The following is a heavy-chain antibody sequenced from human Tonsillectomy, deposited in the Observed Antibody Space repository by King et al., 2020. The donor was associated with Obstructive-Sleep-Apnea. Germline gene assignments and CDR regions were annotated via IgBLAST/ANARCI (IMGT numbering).Heavy chain of an antibody. J-gene: IGHJ5*02. D-gene: IGHD3-10*01. CDR2: IYHSGSS. V-gene: IGHV4-59*01. CDR3: ARATYGSGIIDWCDP. Sequence: QLQESGPGLVKPSETLSLTCTVSGGSIGTYYWSWIRQPPGKGLEWIGYIYHSGSSNYNPSLKRRVTITVDTSKNQFSLELSSVTSADTAVYYCARATYGSGIIDWCDPWGQGTLVTVSS. CDR1: GGSIGTYY.